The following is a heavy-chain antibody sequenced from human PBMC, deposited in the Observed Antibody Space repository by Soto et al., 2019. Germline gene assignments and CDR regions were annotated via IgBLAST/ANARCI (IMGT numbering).Heavy chain of an antibody. D-gene: IGHD3-16*02. Sequence: SETLSLTCTVSGGSISSSSYYWGWIRQPPGKGLEWIGSIYYSGSTYYNPSLKSRVTISVDTSKNQFSLKLSSVTAADTAVYYCARPSSRHLGELSRRSDAFDIWGQGTMVTVSS. CDR3: ARPSSRHLGELSRRSDAFDI. CDR1: GGSISSSSYY. J-gene: IGHJ3*02. V-gene: IGHV4-39*01. CDR2: IYYSGST.